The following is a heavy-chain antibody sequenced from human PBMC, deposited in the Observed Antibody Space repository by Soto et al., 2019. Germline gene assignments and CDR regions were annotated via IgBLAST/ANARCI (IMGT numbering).Heavy chain of an antibody. Sequence: EVQLVESGGGLVQPGGSLRLSCAASGFTFSSYWMHWVRQAPGKGLVWVSRIKSDGSSTNYADSVKGRFTISRDNAKNTLYLRMNSLGAEDTAVYYCARGGLRAYYMDVWGKGTTVTVSS. CDR2: IKSDGSST. J-gene: IGHJ6*03. V-gene: IGHV3-74*01. CDR1: GFTFSSYW. CDR3: ARGGLRAYYMDV. D-gene: IGHD3-16*01.